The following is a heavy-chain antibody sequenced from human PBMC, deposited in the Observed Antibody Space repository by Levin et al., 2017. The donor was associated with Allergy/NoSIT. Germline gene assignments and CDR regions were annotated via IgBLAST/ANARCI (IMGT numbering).Heavy chain of an antibody. CDR2: ISAYNGNT. Sequence: ASVKVSCKASGYTFTSYGISWVRQAPGQGLEWMGWISAYNGNTNYAQKLQGRVTMTTDTSTSTAYMELRSLRSDDTAVYYCAREVGCSSTSCHTSLYYYYYGMDVWGQGTTVTVSS. V-gene: IGHV1-18*01. CDR1: GYTFTSYG. J-gene: IGHJ6*02. CDR3: AREVGCSSTSCHTSLYYYYYGMDV. D-gene: IGHD2-2*01.